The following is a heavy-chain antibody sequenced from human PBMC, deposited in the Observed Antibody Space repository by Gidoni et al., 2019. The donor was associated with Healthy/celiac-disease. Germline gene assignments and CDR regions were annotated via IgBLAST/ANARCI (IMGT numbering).Heavy chain of an antibody. J-gene: IGHJ4*02. CDR1: GFTFSSYA. CDR3: ARGEVATTQTLEPKNSFDY. Sequence: QVPLVESGGGVVQPGRSLRLSCAASGFTFSSYAMHWVRQAPGKGLEWVAVISYDGSNKYYADSVKGRFTISRDNSKNTLYLQMNSLRAEDTAVYYCARGEVATTQTLEPKNSFDYWGQGTLVTVSS. CDR2: ISYDGSNK. D-gene: IGHD5-12*01. V-gene: IGHV3-30-3*01.